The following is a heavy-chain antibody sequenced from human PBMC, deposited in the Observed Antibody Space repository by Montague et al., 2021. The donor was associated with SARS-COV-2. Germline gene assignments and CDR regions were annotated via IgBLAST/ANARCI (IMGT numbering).Heavy chain of an antibody. Sequence: SLRLSCAASGFTFSSYAMHWVRQAPGKGLEWVAVISYDGSNKYYADSVKGRFTISRDNSKNTLYLQMNSLRAEDTAVYYCARDRDDYIWGSYENFDYWGQGTLVTFSS. J-gene: IGHJ4*02. CDR2: ISYDGSNK. CDR1: GFTFSSYA. V-gene: IGHV3-30*04. CDR3: ARDRDDYIWGSYENFDY. D-gene: IGHD3-16*01.